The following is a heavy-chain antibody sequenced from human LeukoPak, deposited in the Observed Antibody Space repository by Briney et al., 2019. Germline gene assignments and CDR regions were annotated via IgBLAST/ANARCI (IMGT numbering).Heavy chain of an antibody. CDR3: AKIGGSSPIDY. J-gene: IGHJ4*02. D-gene: IGHD1-26*01. CDR2: ISSNGAVT. Sequence: PGGSLRLSCAASGFTFSSYAMSWVRQAPGKGLEWVSAISSNGAVTFYTDSVRGRFTISKDNSRNTLYLQMNSLSAEDTAVYYCAKIGGSSPIDYWGQGTLVTVSS. V-gene: IGHV3-23*01. CDR1: GFTFSSYA.